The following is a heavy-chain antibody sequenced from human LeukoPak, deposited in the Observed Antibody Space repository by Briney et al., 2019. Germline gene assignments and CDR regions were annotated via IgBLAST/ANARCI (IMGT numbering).Heavy chain of an antibody. V-gene: IGHV6-1*01. Sequence: SQTLSLTCAISGDSVSSNSAAWNWIRQSPSRGLEWLGRTYYRSKWYNDYAVSVKSRITINPDTSKNQFSLQLNSVTPEDTAVYYCARALRTVRGVIIQTHWYFDLWGRGTLVTVSS. D-gene: IGHD3-10*01. CDR1: GDSVSSNSAA. CDR3: ARALRTVRGVIIQTHWYFDL. J-gene: IGHJ2*01. CDR2: TYYRSKWYN.